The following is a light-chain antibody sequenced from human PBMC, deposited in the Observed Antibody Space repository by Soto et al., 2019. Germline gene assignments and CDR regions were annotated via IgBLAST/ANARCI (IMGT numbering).Light chain of an antibody. J-gene: IGKJ1*01. CDR1: QSIGTW. V-gene: IGKV1-5*03. CDR2: KAS. Sequence: DIQMTQSPSTLSASVGDRVTITCRASQSIGTWLAWYQQKPGKAPNLLIYKASTLESGVPSRFSRSGSGTEFTLTISSLQPDDFATYYCQQYNTYSTFGQGTKVEIK. CDR3: QQYNTYST.